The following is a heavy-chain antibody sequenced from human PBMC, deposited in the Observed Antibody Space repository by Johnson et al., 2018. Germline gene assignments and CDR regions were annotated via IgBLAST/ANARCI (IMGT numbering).Heavy chain of an antibody. V-gene: IGHV3-30-3*01. Sequence: QVQLVQSGGGVVQPGRSLRLSCAASGFTFSSYAMHWVRQAPGKGLEWVAVISYDGSNKYYADSVKGRFTISRDNSKNTLYLQMNSQRAKDTAVHYCARDFGTTFFLFEDWGQGTLVTVSS. D-gene: IGHD1-7*01. CDR3: ARDFGTTFFLFED. CDR1: GFTFSSYA. CDR2: ISYDGSNK. J-gene: IGHJ4*02.